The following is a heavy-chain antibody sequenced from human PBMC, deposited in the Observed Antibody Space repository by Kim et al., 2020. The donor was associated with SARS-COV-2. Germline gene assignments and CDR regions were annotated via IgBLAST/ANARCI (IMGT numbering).Heavy chain of an antibody. J-gene: IGHJ2*01. Sequence: SETLSLTCAVYGGSFSGYYWSWIRQPPGKGLEWIGEINHSGSTNYNPSLKSRVTISVDTSKNQFSLKLSSVTAADTAVYYCARTRIAARQKKSGYFDLWGRGTLVTVSS. CDR1: GGSFSGYY. V-gene: IGHV4-34*01. CDR3: ARTRIAARQKKSGYFDL. CDR2: INHSGST. D-gene: IGHD6-6*01.